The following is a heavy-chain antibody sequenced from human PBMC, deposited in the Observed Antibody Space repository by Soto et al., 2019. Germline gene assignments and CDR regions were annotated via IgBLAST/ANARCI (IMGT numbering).Heavy chain of an antibody. CDR3: ARGEGGSYYYYGMDV. V-gene: IGHV3-21*01. Sequence: EVQLVESGGGLVKPGGSLRLSCAASGFTFSSYSMNWVRQAPGKGLEWVSSISSSSSYIYYADSVKGRFTISRDNAKNSLYLQMNSLRAEDTAVYYCARGEGGSYYYYGMDVWGQGTTVTVSS. J-gene: IGHJ6*02. CDR1: GFTFSSYS. D-gene: IGHD3-16*01. CDR2: ISSSSSYI.